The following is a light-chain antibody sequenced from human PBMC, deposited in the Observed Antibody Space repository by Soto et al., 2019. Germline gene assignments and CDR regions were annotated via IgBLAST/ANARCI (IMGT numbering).Light chain of an antibody. Sequence: QSVLTQPPSVSGAPGQRVTISCTGSSSNIGAGYDVHWYQQLPGTAPKLLIYGNSNRPSGVPDRFSGSKSGTSASLAITGLQAEDEADYYCQSYDSSLSGSVFGGGIKHTVL. CDR3: QSYDSSLSGSV. CDR2: GNS. J-gene: IGLJ3*02. CDR1: SSNIGAGYD. V-gene: IGLV1-40*01.